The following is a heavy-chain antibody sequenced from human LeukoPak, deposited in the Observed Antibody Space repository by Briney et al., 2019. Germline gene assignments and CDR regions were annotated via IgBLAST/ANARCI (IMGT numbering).Heavy chain of an antibody. D-gene: IGHD5-18*01. CDR2: FDSDGTST. V-gene: IGHV3-74*01. Sequence: GGSLRLSCAVSGFTVSSCCMHWVRQAPGKELVWVSRFDSDGTSTSYADSVKGRFTISRDNAKDTLYLQMNSLRAEDAAVYYCASPMWDTAIHDYWGQGTLVTVSS. J-gene: IGHJ4*02. CDR3: ASPMWDTAIHDY. CDR1: GFTVSSCC.